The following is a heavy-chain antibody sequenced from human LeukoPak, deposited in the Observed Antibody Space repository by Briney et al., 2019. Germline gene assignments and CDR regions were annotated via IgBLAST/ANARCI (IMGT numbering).Heavy chain of an antibody. Sequence: SETLSLTCTVSGGSISSYYWSWIRQPPGKGLEWIGYIYYSGSTNYNPSLKSRVTISVDTSKNQFSLKLSSVTAADTAVYYCARAEYSYGYNAFDIWGQGAMVTVSS. V-gene: IGHV4-59*01. J-gene: IGHJ3*02. CDR3: ARAEYSYGYNAFDI. CDR1: GGSISSYY. D-gene: IGHD5-18*01. CDR2: IYYSGST.